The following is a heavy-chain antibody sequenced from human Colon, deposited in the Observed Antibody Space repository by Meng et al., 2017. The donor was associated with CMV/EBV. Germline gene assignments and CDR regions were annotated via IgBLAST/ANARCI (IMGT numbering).Heavy chain of an antibody. D-gene: IGHD1-26*01. CDR2: MFPDGST. CDR3: AKVGLGASTEIYYFDY. CDR1: GGSLNSYT. Sequence: SETLSLTCSVSGGSLNSYTWTWIRQSPGKRLEWIGVMFPDGSTNKNPSLESRVTILQDRSKNHFSLNLRSVTAADAAVYFCAKVGLGASTEIYYFDYWGQGALVTVSS. V-gene: IGHV4-59*01. J-gene: IGHJ4*02.